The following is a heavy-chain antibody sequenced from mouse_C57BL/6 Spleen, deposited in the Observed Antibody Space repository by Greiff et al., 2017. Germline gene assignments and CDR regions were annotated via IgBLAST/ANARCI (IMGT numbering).Heavy chain of an antibody. J-gene: IGHJ2*01. Sequence: EVKLQESGAELVRPGASVKLSCTASGFNIKDYYMHWVKQRPEQGLEWIGWIDPENGDTDYASKFQGKATITADTSSNTAYLQLSSLTSEDTAVYYCTTSPPGSSNFDYWGQGTTLTVSS. CDR1: GFNIKDYY. D-gene: IGHD1-1*01. V-gene: IGHV14-4*01. CDR2: IDPENGDT. CDR3: TTSPPGSSNFDY.